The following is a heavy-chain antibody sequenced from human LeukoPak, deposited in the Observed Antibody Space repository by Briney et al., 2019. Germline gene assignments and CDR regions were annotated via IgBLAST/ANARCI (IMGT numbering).Heavy chain of an antibody. Sequence: PSETLSLTCAVYGGSFSGYYWSWIRQPPGKGLEWIGYIYTSGSTNYNPSLKSRVTISVDTSKNQFSLKLSSVTAADTAVYYCARHNTNRSYSSSRTPRYYYYMDVWGKGTTVTVSS. V-gene: IGHV4-4*09. CDR2: IYTSGST. D-gene: IGHD6-13*01. J-gene: IGHJ6*03. CDR3: ARHNTNRSYSSSRTPRYYYYMDV. CDR1: GGSFSGYY.